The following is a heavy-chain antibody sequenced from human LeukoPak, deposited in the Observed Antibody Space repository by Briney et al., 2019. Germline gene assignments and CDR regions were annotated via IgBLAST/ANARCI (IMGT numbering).Heavy chain of an antibody. CDR2: FDPEDGET. CDR3: ATAPSMVRGTYYYYYGMDV. D-gene: IGHD3-10*01. CDR1: GYTLTELS. Sequence: ASVKVSCKVSGYTLTELSMHWVRQAPGKGLEWMGGFDPEDGETIYAQKFQGRVTMTEDTSTDTAYMELSSLRSEDTAVYYCATAPSMVRGTYYYYYGMDVWGQGTTVTVSS. J-gene: IGHJ6*02. V-gene: IGHV1-24*01.